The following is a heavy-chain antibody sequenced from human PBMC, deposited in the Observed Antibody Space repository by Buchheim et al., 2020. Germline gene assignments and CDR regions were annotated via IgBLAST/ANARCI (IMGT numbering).Heavy chain of an antibody. D-gene: IGHD3-22*01. CDR1: GFTFSSYW. J-gene: IGHJ4*02. Sequence: EVQLVESGGGLVQPGGSLRLSCAASGFTFSSYWMSWVRQAPGKGLEWVANIKQDGSEKYYVDSVKGRFTISRDHAKNSMYVQMNSLRAEDTAVYYCAREGDYYDSSTLDYWGQGTL. V-gene: IGHV3-7*01. CDR2: IKQDGSEK. CDR3: AREGDYYDSSTLDY.